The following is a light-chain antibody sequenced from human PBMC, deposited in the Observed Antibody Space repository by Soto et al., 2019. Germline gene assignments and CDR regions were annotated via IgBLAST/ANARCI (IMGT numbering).Light chain of an antibody. J-gene: IGKJ4*01. CDR2: GAS. CDR3: QQYDRSPL. V-gene: IGKV3-20*01. CDR1: QSVSNSH. Sequence: EIVLTQSPGALSLSPGERATLSCRASQSVSNSHSAWYQQKPGQAPRLLIYGASNRATGVSDRFSGSGSGTDFTLTITRLEPEESEVYYCQQYDRSPLFGEGTKVEI.